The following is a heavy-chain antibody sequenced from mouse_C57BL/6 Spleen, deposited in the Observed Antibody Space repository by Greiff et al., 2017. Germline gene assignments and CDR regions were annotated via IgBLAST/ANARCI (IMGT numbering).Heavy chain of an antibody. Sequence: DVQLQESGPGLVKPSPSLSLSCSVSGYSITSGYYWNWIRQFPGNKLEWMGYISYDGSNNYNPSLKNRISITRDTSKNQFFLKLNSVTAEDTATYYCASDSRAFGYAMDYWGQGTSVTVSS. CDR2: ISYDGSN. V-gene: IGHV3-6*01. D-gene: IGHD6-1*01. J-gene: IGHJ4*01. CDR3: ASDSRAFGYAMDY. CDR1: GYSITSGYY.